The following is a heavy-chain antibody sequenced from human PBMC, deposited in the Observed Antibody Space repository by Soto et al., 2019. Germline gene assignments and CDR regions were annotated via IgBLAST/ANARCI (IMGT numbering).Heavy chain of an antibody. CDR1: GGSVRSGTYY. CDR2: IYYSGST. CDR3: ARSSLAEFFDY. J-gene: IGHJ4*02. D-gene: IGHD6-6*01. Sequence: ETLSLTFTVSGGSVRSGTYYWTWIRQPPGKGLEWIGYIYYSGSTNYNSSLKSRVTISVDTSKNQFSLKLNSVTAADTAVYYCARSSLAEFFDYWGQGTLVTVSS. V-gene: IGHV4-61*01.